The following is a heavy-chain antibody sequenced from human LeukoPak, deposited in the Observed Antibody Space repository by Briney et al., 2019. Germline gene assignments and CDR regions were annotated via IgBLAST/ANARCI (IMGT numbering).Heavy chain of an antibody. V-gene: IGHV4-39*01. CDR3: ARNDIVVVPAAIISAFDI. D-gene: IGHD2-2*01. J-gene: IGHJ4*02. Sequence: SETLSLTCTVSGGSISSSSYYWGWIRQPPGKGLEWIGSIYYSGSTYYNPSLKSRVTISVDTSKNQFSLKLSSVTAADTAVYYCARNDIVVVPAAIISAFDIWGQGTLVTVST. CDR1: GGSISSSSYY. CDR2: IYYSGST.